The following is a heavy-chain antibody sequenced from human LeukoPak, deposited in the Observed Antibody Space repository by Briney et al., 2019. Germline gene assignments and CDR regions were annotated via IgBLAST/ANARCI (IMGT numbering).Heavy chain of an antibody. CDR1: GYTFTSYG. J-gene: IGHJ4*02. D-gene: IGHD1-1*01. V-gene: IGHV1-18*01. CDR2: ISAYNGNT. Sequence: ASVKVSCKAPGYTFTSYGISWVRLAPGQGLEWMGWISAYNGNTNYAQKLQGRVTMTTDTSTSTAYMELRSLRSDDTAVYYCARDLGELEWSYYFDYWGQGTLVTVSS. CDR3: ARDLGELEWSYYFDY.